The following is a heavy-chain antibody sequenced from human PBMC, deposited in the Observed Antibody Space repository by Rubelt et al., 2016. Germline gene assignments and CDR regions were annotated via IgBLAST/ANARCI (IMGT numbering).Heavy chain of an antibody. V-gene: IGHV4-39*01. J-gene: IGHJ4*02. CDR2: IYYSGST. D-gene: IGHD3-3*01. CDR1: GGSISSSSYY. CDR3: ARRGAIFGVVIYFDY. Sequence: QLQLQESGPGLVKPSETLSLTCTVSGGSISSSSYYWGWIRQPPWKGLEWIGSIYYSGSTYYNPSLKSRVTISVDTSKNQFSRKLISVTAADTAGYYCARRGAIFGVVIYFDYWGQGTLVTVSS.